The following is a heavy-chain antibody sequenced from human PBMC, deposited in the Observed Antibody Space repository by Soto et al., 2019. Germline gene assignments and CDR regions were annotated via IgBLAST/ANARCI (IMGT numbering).Heavy chain of an antibody. CDR1: GGSISSGGYY. D-gene: IGHD6-13*01. CDR3: ARRPHSGYYYYMDV. J-gene: IGHJ6*03. CDR2: IYYSGST. Sequence: SETLSLTCTVSGGSISSGGYYWSWIRQHPGKGLEWIGYIYYSGSTYYNPSLKSRVTISVDTSKNQFSLKLSSVTAADTAVYYCARRPHSGYYYYMDVWGKGTTVTVSS. V-gene: IGHV4-31*03.